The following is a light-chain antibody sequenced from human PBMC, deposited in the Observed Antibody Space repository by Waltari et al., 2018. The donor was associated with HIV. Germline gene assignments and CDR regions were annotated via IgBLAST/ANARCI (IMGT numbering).Light chain of an antibody. CDR2: RNN. Sequence: QSVLTPPPSASGTPGQRVTISCSGSSSNIGSNYVYWYQQLPGTAPKLLIYRNNQRPSGVPDRFSGSKSGTSASLAISGLRSEDEADYYCAAWDDSLSGPRVFGGGTKVTVL. CDR3: AAWDDSLSGPRV. V-gene: IGLV1-47*01. CDR1: SSNIGSNY. J-gene: IGLJ2*01.